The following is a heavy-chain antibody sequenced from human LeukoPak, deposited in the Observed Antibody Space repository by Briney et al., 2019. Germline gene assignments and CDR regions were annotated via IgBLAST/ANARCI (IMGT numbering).Heavy chain of an antibody. CDR2: IWYDGSDK. CDR1: GFTVSSNY. D-gene: IGHD6-19*01. CDR3: ARPYYSSAWYGDAFDI. V-gene: IGHV3-33*08. Sequence: GGSLRLSCAASGFTVSSNYMSWVRQAPGKGLEWVAVIWYDGSDKYYADSVKGRFTLSRDNSKNTLYLQMNSLRAEDTAVYYCARPYYSSAWYGDAFDIWGQGTLVTVSS. J-gene: IGHJ3*02.